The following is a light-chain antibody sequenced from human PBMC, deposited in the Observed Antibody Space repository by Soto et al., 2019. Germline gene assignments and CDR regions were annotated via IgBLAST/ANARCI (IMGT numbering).Light chain of an antibody. CDR1: QGISSY. CDR3: QQSYSILYT. Sequence: DMQMTQSRSSLQASVGDRVTITCRASQGISSYLNWYQQKPGKAPKLLIYAASSLQSGVPSRFSGSGSGTDVTLTISSLQPEDFATYYCQQSYSILYTFGQGTKLEIK. CDR2: AAS. V-gene: IGKV1-39*01. J-gene: IGKJ2*01.